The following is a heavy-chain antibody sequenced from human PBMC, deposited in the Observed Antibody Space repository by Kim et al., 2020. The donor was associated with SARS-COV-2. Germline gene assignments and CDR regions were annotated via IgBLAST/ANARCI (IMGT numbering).Heavy chain of an antibody. D-gene: IGHD2-21*01. CDR2: ISYDGSNK. CDR1: GFTFSSYG. J-gene: IGHJ6*02. V-gene: IGHV3-30*18. Sequence: GGSLRLSCAASGFTFSSYGMHWVRQAPGKGLEWVAVISYDGSNKYYADSVKGRFTISRDNSKNTLYLQMNSLRAEDTAVYYCAKDHFNSITILYYYYGMDVWGQGTTVTVSS. CDR3: AKDHFNSITILYYYYGMDV.